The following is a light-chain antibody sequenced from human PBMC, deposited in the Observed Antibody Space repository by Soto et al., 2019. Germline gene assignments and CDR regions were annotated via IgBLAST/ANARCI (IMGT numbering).Light chain of an antibody. CDR1: QSVSSSY. CDR3: QQYGSSPRT. Sequence: EIVLTQSAGTLSLTPGERATHSCRASQSVSSSYLAWYQQKPGQAPRLPIYGASSRATGIPDRFSGSGSGTDFTLTISRLELEDFAVYYCQQYGSSPRTFGQGTKVDIK. J-gene: IGKJ1*01. CDR2: GAS. V-gene: IGKV3-20*01.